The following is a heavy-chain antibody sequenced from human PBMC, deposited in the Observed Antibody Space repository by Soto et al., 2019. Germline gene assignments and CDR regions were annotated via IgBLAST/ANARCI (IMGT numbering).Heavy chain of an antibody. CDR2: IYYSGST. CDR1: GGSISSSSYY. J-gene: IGHJ6*02. Sequence: ASDTLSLTCAVSGGSISSSSYYWGWIRQPPGKGLEWIGSIYYSGSTYYNPSLKSRVTISVDTSKKQFSLKLTSVTAADTAVYYCATSGDRSYYSGMDVWGQGTTLTVSS. CDR3: ATSGDRSYYSGMDV. V-gene: IGHV4-39*01. D-gene: IGHD3-10*01.